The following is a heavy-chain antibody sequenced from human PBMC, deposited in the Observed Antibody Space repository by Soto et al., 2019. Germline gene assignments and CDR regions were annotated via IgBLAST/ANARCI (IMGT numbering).Heavy chain of an antibody. D-gene: IGHD2-15*01. Sequence: EVQLLESGGGLVQPGGSLRLSCAASGFTFSNYAMSWVRQAPGKGLDWVSTISVPDGSIYYADSVKGRFTISRDNSKNKLYLQVNSVRAEGPAIYCCAKRSFSPYCAGGSCYSPCDYWGQGTLVTVSS. V-gene: IGHV3-23*01. J-gene: IGHJ4*02. CDR2: ISVPDGSI. CDR1: GFTFSNYA. CDR3: AKRSFSPYCAGGSCYSPCDY.